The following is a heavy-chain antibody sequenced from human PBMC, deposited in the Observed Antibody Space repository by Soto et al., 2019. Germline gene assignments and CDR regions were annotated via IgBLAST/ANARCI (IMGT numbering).Heavy chain of an antibody. D-gene: IGHD3-9*01. CDR3: AKATRDVLRYFDWSKGDFDY. CDR1: GFTFSSCA. V-gene: IGHV3-23*01. J-gene: IGHJ4*02. Sequence: EVLLLESGGGLIQPGGSLRLSCAASGFTFSSCAMSWVRQAPGKGLEWVSLISGSGGSTYYADSVKGRFTISRDNSRKTLYLQMSSLRAEDTAVYYCAKATRDVLRYFDWSKGDFDYWGQGTLVTVSS. CDR2: ISGSGGST.